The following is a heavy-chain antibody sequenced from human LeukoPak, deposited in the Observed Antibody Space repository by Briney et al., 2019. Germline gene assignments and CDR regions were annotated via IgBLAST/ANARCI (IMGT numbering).Heavy chain of an antibody. D-gene: IGHD3/OR15-3a*01. CDR2: IYSGNSA. V-gene: IGHV3-66*01. CDR1: GFTVSSNY. CDR3: ARESMDAFDV. J-gene: IGHJ3*01. Sequence: GGSLRLSCAASGFTVSSNYMNWVRQAPGKGLEWVSVIYSGNSAYYADSVKGRFTTSRDSSKNTLYLQMNSLRAEDTAVYYCARESMDAFDVWGQGTMVTVSP.